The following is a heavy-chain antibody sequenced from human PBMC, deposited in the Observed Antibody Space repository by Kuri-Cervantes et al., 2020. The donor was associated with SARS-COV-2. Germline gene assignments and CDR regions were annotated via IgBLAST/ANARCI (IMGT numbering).Heavy chain of an antibody. D-gene: IGHD2-2*01. V-gene: IGHV3-33*03. CDR3: ARRIFPSYCSSTSCYARGYFDY. CDR2: IWYDGSNK. CDR1: GFNFSNYG. J-gene: IGHJ4*02. Sequence: LSLTCVASGFNFSNYGMHWVRQAPGKGLEWVSAIWYDGSNKHYRDSVKGRFTISRDNAKNSLYLQMNSLRAEDTAVYYCARRIFPSYCSSTSCYARGYFDYWGQGTLVTVSS.